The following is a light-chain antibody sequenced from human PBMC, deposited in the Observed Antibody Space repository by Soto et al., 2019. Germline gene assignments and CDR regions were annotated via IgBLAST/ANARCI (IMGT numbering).Light chain of an antibody. J-gene: IGLJ2*01. CDR1: SSNIGSNT. Sequence: QSVLTQPPSASGTPGQRVTISCSGSSSNIGSNTVNWYQQLPGTAPKLLIYSNNQRPSGVPDRFSGSKSGTSASLAISGRQSEDEADDYCAAWDDSLNGNVVFGGGTKLTVL. CDR2: SNN. V-gene: IGLV1-44*01. CDR3: AAWDDSLNGNVV.